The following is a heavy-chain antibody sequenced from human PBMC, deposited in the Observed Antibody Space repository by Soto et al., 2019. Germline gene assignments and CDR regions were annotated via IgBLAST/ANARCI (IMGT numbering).Heavy chain of an antibody. CDR2: IGGGDGST. D-gene: IGHD6-13*01. CDR1: GFTFINYA. J-gene: IGHJ6*02. CDR3: ARDRRSWYGLPGTYYYGMDV. Sequence: EVQLLESGGGLVQPGGSLRLSCAASGFTFINYAMSWVRQAPGKGLEWVSTIGGGDGSTYYADSVKGRFTISRDNSKNTLYLQMNSLRAEDTAVYYCARDRRSWYGLPGTYYYGMDVWGQGTTVTVSS. V-gene: IGHV3-23*01.